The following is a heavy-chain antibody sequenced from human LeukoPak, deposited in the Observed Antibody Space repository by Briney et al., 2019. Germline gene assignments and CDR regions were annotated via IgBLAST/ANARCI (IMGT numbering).Heavy chain of an antibody. CDR3: AREKDYDFWSGYPRGAFDI. Sequence: ASVKVSCKASGYTFIGYYMHWVRQAPGQGLEWMGWINPNSGGTNYAQKFQGRVTVTKDTSISTAYMELSSLRSDDTAVYYCAREKDYDFWSGYPRGAFDIWGQGTMVTVSS. D-gene: IGHD3-3*01. CDR2: INPNSGGT. V-gene: IGHV1-2*02. J-gene: IGHJ3*02. CDR1: GYTFIGYY.